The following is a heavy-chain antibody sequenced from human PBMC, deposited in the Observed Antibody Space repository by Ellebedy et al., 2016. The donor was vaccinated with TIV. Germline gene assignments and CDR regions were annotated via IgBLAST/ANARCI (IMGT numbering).Heavy chain of an antibody. J-gene: IGHJ6*02. CDR3: ARQFDGLDV. Sequence: GESLKISXRASGYRFTTYWIGWVRQIPGKGLEWLGKIDVSDSYTDYSPSFEGHVTLSADKSSSTAYLQWSRLKPSDTATYYCARQFDGLDVWGQGTTVTVSS. CDR1: GYRFTTYW. V-gene: IGHV5-10-1*01. CDR2: IDVSDSYT. D-gene: IGHD5-24*01.